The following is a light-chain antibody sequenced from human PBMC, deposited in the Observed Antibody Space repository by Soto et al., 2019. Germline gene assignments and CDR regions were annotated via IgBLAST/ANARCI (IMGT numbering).Light chain of an antibody. CDR3: QQYNNWPRT. CDR1: QSVSSN. J-gene: IGKJ1*01. Sequence: IVMTQSPATLSESPGERATLSCRASQSVSSNLAWYQQKPGQAPRLLIYATSTRATGIPARFSGSGSGTEFSLTINSLQSEDFAVYYCQQYNNWPRTFGQGTQVEIK. CDR2: ATS. V-gene: IGKV3-15*01.